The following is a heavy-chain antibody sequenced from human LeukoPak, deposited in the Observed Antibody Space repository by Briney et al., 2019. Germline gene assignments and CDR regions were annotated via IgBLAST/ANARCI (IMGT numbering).Heavy chain of an antibody. J-gene: IGHJ6*03. Sequence: SETLSLTCTASGGSISTYCWSWIRQPAGKGLEWIGHICTSGSTNYNPSLKSRVTMSVDTSNNEFSLKLNSVTAADTAVYYCARTYDSPGYSPDYYYMDVWGKGTTVTISS. CDR2: ICTSGST. CDR3: ARTYDSPGYSPDYYYMDV. D-gene: IGHD3-22*01. V-gene: IGHV4-4*07. CDR1: GGSISTYC.